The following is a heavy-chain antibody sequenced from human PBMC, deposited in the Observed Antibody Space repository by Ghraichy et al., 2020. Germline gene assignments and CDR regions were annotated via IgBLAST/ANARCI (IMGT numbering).Heavy chain of an antibody. V-gene: IGHV1-18*01. Sequence: ASVKVSCKASGYTFTSYGISWVRQAPGQGLEWMGWISAYNGNTNYAQKLQGRVTMTTDTSTSTAYMELRSLRSDETAVYYCARVDKAAAGMREYNWFDPWGQGTLVTVSS. CDR2: ISAYNGNT. CDR1: GYTFTSYG. J-gene: IGHJ5*02. D-gene: IGHD6-13*01. CDR3: ARVDKAAAGMREYNWFDP.